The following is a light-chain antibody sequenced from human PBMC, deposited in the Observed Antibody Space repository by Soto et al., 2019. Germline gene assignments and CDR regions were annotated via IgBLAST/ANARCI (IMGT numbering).Light chain of an antibody. CDR1: SSNIGVND. Sequence: QSVLTQPPSASGTPGQRVTISWSGSSSNIGVNDVYWYLQLPGTAPKLLIYRNNQRPSGVPDRFSGSKSGTSASLAISGLRSEDEADYYCAAWDDSLDGPVFGTGTKLTVL. V-gene: IGLV1-47*01. J-gene: IGLJ1*01. CDR2: RNN. CDR3: AAWDDSLDGPV.